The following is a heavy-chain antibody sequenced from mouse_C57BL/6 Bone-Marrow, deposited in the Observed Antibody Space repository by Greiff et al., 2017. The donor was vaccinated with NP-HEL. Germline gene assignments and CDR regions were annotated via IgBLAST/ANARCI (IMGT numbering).Heavy chain of an antibody. D-gene: IGHD1-1*01. CDR2: IDPSDSYT. J-gene: IGHJ1*03. V-gene: IGHV1-59*01. Sequence: QVQLQQPGAELVRPGTSVKLSCKASGYTFTSYWMHWVKQRPGQGLEWIGVIDPSDSYTTYNQKFKGKATLTVDTSSSTAYMQRSSLTSEDSAVYYCARRPQGTTVVSYWYFDVWGTGTTVTVSS. CDR3: ARRPQGTTVVSYWYFDV. CDR1: GYTFTSYW.